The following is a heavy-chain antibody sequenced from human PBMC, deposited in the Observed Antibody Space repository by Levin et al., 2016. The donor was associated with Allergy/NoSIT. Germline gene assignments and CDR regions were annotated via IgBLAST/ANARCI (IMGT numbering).Heavy chain of an antibody. CDR1: GFTFGDYA. CDR2: IRSKAYGGTT. CDR3: TRDGSQYYDFWSGYYYYYYMDV. D-gene: IGHD3-3*01. J-gene: IGHJ6*03. V-gene: IGHV3-49*03. Sequence: GGSLRLSCTASGFTFGDYAMSWFRQAPGKGLEWVGFIRSKAYGGTTEYAASVKGRFTISRDDSKSIAYLQMNSLKTEDTAVYYCTRDGSQYYDFWSGYYYYYYMDVWGKGTTVTVSS.